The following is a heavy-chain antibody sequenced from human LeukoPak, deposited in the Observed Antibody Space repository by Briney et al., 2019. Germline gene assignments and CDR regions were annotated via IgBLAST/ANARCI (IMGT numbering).Heavy chain of an antibody. CDR3: AKDSALPDIVVVPAAKGFDY. CDR1: GFTFSSYG. V-gene: IGHV3-33*06. Sequence: PGGSLRLSCAASGFTFSSYGMHWVRQAPGTGLEWAAVIWYDGSNKYYADSAKGRFTISRDNSKNTLYLQMNSLRAEDRAVYYCAKDSALPDIVVVPAAKGFDYWGQGTLVTVSS. D-gene: IGHD2-2*01. CDR2: IWYDGSNK. J-gene: IGHJ4*02.